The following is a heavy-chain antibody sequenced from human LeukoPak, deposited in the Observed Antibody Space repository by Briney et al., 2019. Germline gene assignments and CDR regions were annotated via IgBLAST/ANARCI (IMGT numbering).Heavy chain of an antibody. V-gene: IGHV4-59*01. Sequence: SETLSLTCTVSGDSISSSYWNWIRQPPGKGLEWIGYIYYTGSTNYNPSLRSRVTISVDTSKNQVSLMLSSVTAAGTAVYYCSRGRAAAFDVWGQGTMVTVSS. CDR1: GDSISSSY. J-gene: IGHJ3*01. CDR2: IYYTGST. D-gene: IGHD5-12*01. CDR3: SRGRAAAFDV.